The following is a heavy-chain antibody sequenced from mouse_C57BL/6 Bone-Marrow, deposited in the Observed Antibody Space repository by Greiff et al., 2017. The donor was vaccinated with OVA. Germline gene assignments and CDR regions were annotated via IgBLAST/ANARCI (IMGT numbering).Heavy chain of an antibody. D-gene: IGHD1-1*01. CDR1: EYEFPSHD. CDR3: ARRDYYGSSYEKRFAY. J-gene: IGHJ3*01. V-gene: IGHV5-2*01. CDR2: INSDGGST. Sequence: DVHLVESGGGLVQPGESLKLSCESNEYEFPSHDMSWVRKTPEKRLELVAAINSDGGSTYYPDTMERRFIISRDNTKKTLYLQMSSLRSEDTALYYCARRDYYGSSYEKRFAYWGQGTLVTVSA.